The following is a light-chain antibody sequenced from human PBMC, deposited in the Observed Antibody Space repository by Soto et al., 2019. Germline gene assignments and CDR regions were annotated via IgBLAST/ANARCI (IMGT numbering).Light chain of an antibody. J-gene: IGLJ2*01. Sequence: QSALTQPPSVSGTPGQRVSISCSGDSSTFANNYVHWYQQVPGAAPKLLIYRSDQRPSGVPERFSGSNSGTSASLTISGLRPEDEAQYYCAAYTGNWNGPVFGGGTKLTVL. CDR2: RSD. CDR3: AAYTGNWNGPV. V-gene: IGLV1-47*01. CDR1: SSTFANNY.